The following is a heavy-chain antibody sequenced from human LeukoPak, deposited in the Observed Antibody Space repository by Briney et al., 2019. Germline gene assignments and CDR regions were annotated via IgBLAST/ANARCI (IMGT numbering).Heavy chain of an antibody. D-gene: IGHD3-16*01. CDR1: GYTFTNYD. CDR3: ARGGLGPDAFDI. CDR2: MSPNSGNI. V-gene: IGHV1-8*02. J-gene: IGHJ3*02. Sequence: ASVKVSCKASGYTFTNYDINWVRQATGQGLEWMGWMSPNSGNIGYAQKFQGRVTMTRNTSISTAYMELSSLTSEDTAVYYCARGGLGPDAFDIWGQGTMVTVSS.